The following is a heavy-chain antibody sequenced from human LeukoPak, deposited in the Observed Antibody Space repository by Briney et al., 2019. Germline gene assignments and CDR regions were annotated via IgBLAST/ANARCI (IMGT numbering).Heavy chain of an antibody. J-gene: IGHJ4*02. CDR3: ARARKWELLPFDY. CDR2: INAGNGNT. Sequence: GASVKVSCKASGYTFTSYAMHWVRQAPGQRLEWMGWINAGNGNTKYSQEFQGGVTITRDTSASTAYMELSSLRSEDMAVYYCARARKWELLPFDYWGQGTLVTVSS. D-gene: IGHD1-26*01. V-gene: IGHV1-3*03. CDR1: GYTFTSYA.